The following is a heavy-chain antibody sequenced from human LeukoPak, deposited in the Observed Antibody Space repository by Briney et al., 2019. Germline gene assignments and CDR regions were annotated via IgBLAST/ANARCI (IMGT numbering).Heavy chain of an antibody. J-gene: IGHJ6*02. V-gene: IGHV1-46*01. Sequence: ASVKVSCKASGYTFTSYYMHWVRQAPGQGLEWMGIINPSGGSTSYAQKFQGRVTMTRDTSTSTVYMELSSLRSEDTAVYYCASRYYYDSSGYRKGYYYYYYGMDVWGQGTTVTVSS. CDR3: ASRYYYDSSGYRKGYYYYYYGMDV. CDR2: INPSGGST. CDR1: GYTFTSYY. D-gene: IGHD3-22*01.